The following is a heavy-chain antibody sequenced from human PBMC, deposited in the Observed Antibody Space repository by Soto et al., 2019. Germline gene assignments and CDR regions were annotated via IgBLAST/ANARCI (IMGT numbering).Heavy chain of an antibody. D-gene: IGHD6-13*01. Sequence: QVQLQETGPGLVKPSGTLSLTCAVSGDSISSDKWWSWIRQPPGKGLQWIGEIYHSGSTKYNPSLKSRVIISVDKSKNQSSLKLSSVTDADTAVYYCARGDTQQQRDYWGQGTLVTVSS. J-gene: IGHJ4*02. V-gene: IGHV4-4*02. CDR2: IYHSGST. CDR3: ARGDTQQQRDY. CDR1: GDSISSDKW.